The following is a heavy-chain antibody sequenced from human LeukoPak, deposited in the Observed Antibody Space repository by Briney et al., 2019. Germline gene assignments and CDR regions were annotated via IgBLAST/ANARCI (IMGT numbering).Heavy chain of an antibody. CDR2: IFYGGST. Sequence: PSETLSLTCTVSGGSIYSSNSYWAWIRQSPGQGLEWIGSIFYGGSTFYNPSLKRRATISVDTSKNQFSLNLTSVTAADTAVYYCARHEYYYGSGSWYPLPFDYWGQGTLVTVSS. CDR1: GGSIYSSNSY. D-gene: IGHD3-10*01. J-gene: IGHJ4*02. CDR3: ARHEYYYGSGSWYPLPFDY. V-gene: IGHV4-39*07.